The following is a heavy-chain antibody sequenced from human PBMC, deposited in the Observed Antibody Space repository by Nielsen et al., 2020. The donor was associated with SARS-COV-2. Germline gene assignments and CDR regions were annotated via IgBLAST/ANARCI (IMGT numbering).Heavy chain of an antibody. D-gene: IGHD6-13*01. V-gene: IGHV4-31*03. CDR3: ARVRSSSWYDYYYYYMDV. J-gene: IGHJ6*03. Sequence: SETLSLTCTVSGGSISSGGYYWSWIRQHPGKGLEWIGYIYYSGSTYYNPSLKSRVTISVDTSKNQFSLKLSSVTAADTAVYYCARVRSSSWYDYYYYYMDVWGKGTTVTVSS. CDR1: GGSISSGGYY. CDR2: IYYSGST.